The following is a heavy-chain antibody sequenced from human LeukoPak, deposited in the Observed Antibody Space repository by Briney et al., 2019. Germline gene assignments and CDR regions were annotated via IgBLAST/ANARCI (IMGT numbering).Heavy chain of an antibody. CDR2: ISSNGGST. CDR3: VKAERGSYSYGDYYYYGMDV. J-gene: IGHJ6*02. CDR1: GFTFSSYA. Sequence: GGSLRLSCSASGFTFSSYAMHWVRQAPGKGLEYVSAISSNGGSTYYADSVKGRFTISRDNSKNTLYPQMSSLRAEDTAVYYCVKAERGSYSYGDYYYYGMDVWGQGTTVTVSS. V-gene: IGHV3-64D*06. D-gene: IGHD5-18*01.